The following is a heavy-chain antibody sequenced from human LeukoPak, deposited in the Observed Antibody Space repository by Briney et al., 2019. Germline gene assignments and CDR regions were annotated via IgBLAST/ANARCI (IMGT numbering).Heavy chain of an antibody. J-gene: IGHJ3*02. CDR3: ARINWGLRAFDI. D-gene: IGHD7-27*01. V-gene: IGHV3-7*04. CDR1: GFTFSSYW. CDR2: IKQDGSEK. Sequence: GGSLRLSCAASGFTFSSYWMSWVRQAPGKGLEWVANIKQDGSEKYCVESVKGRFTISGDNAKNSLFLQMKSLRAEDTAVYYCARINWGLRAFDIWGQGTMVTVSS.